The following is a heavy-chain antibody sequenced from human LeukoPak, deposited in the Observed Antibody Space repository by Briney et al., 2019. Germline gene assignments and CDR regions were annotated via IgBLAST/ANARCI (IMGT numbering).Heavy chain of an antibody. D-gene: IGHD6-13*01. CDR1: GYTLTGYH. Sequence: GASVKVSCKASGYTLTGYHMHWVRQVPGQGAELMGWINPNSGGTNYAQKFQGRVTMTRDTSISTAYMELSRLRSDDTAVYYCARAAAPGTADYFDYWGQGTLVTVSS. V-gene: IGHV1-2*02. J-gene: IGHJ4*02. CDR3: ARAAAPGTADYFDY. CDR2: INPNSGGT.